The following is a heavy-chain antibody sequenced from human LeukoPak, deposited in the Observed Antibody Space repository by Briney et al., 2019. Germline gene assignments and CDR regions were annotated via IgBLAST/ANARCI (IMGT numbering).Heavy chain of an antibody. J-gene: IGHJ5*01. CDR1: GFIFRDYY. CDR2: ISNSGTGI. V-gene: IGHV3-11*01. D-gene: IGHD6-19*01. CDR3: VRDKHNSGWNWIDS. Sequence: PGGSLRLSCVASGFIFRDYYMTWIRRALGKGLEWVAYISNSGTGIYYGDSVKGRFTISRDNAKNSVFLQMNSLRDEDTAVYYCVRDKHNSGWNWIDSWGQGTLVTVSS.